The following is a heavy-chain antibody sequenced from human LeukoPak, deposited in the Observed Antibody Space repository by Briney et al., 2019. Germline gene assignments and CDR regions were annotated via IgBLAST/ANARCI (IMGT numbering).Heavy chain of an antibody. CDR1: GFTFTSSA. CDR3: ATDPYYYDSSAHGSWFDP. D-gene: IGHD3-22*01. CDR2: IVVGSGNT. V-gene: IGHV1-58*01. Sequence: SVKVSCKASGFTFTSSAVQWVRQARGQRLEWIGWIVVGSGNTNYAQKFQERVTITRDMSTSTAYMELSSLRSEDTAVYYCATDPYYYDSSAHGSWFDPWGQGTLVTVSS. J-gene: IGHJ5*02.